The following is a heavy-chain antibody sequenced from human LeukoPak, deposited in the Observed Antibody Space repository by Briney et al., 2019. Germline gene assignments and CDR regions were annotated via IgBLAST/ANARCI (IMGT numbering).Heavy chain of an antibody. J-gene: IGHJ4*02. V-gene: IGHV3-23*01. CDR1: GFTFSSYA. CDR3: AKGIYYYDSSGYPSDY. Sequence: GGSLRLSCAVSGFTFSSYAMSWVRQAPGKGLEWVSAISGSGGSTYYADSVKGRFTISRDNSKNTLYLQMNSLRAEDTAVYYCAKGIYYYDSSGYPSDYWGQGTLVTVSS. CDR2: ISGSGGST. D-gene: IGHD3-22*01.